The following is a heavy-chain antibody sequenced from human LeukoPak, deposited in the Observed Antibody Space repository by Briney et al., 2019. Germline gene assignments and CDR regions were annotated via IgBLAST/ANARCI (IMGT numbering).Heavy chain of an antibody. J-gene: IGHJ4*02. CDR3: ARERYCSSTSCYEDFDY. D-gene: IGHD2-2*01. CDR1: GFAFSDYY. Sequence: PGGPLRLSCAASGFAFSDYYMSWIRQAPGKGLEWVSYISSSGSPIYYAESVKGRFTISRDNAKNSLYLQMNSLRAEDTAVYYCARERYCSSTSCYEDFDYWGQGTLVTVSS. CDR2: ISSSGSPI. V-gene: IGHV3-11*04.